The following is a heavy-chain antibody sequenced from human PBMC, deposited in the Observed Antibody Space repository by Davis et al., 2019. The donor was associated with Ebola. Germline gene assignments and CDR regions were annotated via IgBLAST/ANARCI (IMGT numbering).Heavy chain of an antibody. J-gene: IGHJ4*02. CDR1: GYIFTSYY. D-gene: IGHD1-1*01. V-gene: IGHV1-46*01. Sequence: ASVKVSCKASGYIFTSYYMHWVRQAPGQGFEWMGIINPSGGGTTYAQKFQGRVTMTRDTSTSTVYMQLSSLRSEDTAVYYCAMGSIGNGYFFDNWGQGTLVTVSS. CDR2: INPSGGGT. CDR3: AMGSIGNGYFFDN.